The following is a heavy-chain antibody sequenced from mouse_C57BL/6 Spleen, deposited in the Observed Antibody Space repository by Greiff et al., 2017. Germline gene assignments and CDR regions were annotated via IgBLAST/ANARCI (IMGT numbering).Heavy chain of an antibody. V-gene: IGHV1-64*01. D-gene: IGHD1-1*02. CDR2: IHPNSGST. CDR1: GYTFTSYW. J-gene: IGHJ3*01. Sequence: QVQLQQPGAELVKPGASVKLSCKASGYTFTSYWMHWVKQRPGQGLEWIGMIHPNSGSTNYNEKFKSKATLTVDKSSSTAYMQLSSLTSKDSAVYYCATNGAAWFAYWGQGTLVTVSA. CDR3: ATNGAAWFAY.